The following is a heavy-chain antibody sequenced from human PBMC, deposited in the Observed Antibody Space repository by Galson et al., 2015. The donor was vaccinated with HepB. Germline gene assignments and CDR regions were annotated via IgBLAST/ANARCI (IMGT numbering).Heavy chain of an antibody. CDR3: AKAGVHSGSYFPPTYFDY. D-gene: IGHD1-26*01. CDR2: ISGSGGST. J-gene: IGHJ4*02. Sequence: SLRLSCAASGFTFSSYAMSWVRQAPGKGLEWVSAISGSGGSTYYADSVKGRFTISRDNSKNTLYLQMNSLRAEDTAVYYCAKAGVHSGSYFPPTYFDYWGQGTLVTVSS. CDR1: GFTFSSYA. V-gene: IGHV3-23*01.